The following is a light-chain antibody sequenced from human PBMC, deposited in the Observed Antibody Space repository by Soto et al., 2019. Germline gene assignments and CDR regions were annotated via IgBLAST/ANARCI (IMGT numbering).Light chain of an antibody. J-gene: IGKJ1*01. Sequence: DIQRTQSPSSLSACLGDRVTITCRASQGIANYLAWYQQKPGRVPKLLIYAASTLQSGVPSRFTGSGSGSDFTLTINSLQPEDVATYYCQKYNSALRTYGQGTKVDIK. CDR1: QGIANY. CDR3: QKYNSALRT. V-gene: IGKV1-27*01. CDR2: AAS.